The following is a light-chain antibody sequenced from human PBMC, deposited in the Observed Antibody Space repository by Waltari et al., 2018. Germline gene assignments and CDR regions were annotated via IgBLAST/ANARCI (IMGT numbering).Light chain of an antibody. CDR2: SNN. CDR1: SNNVGNQG. CDR3: SAWDSSLSARV. Sequence: QAGLTQPPSVSKDLRQTATLTCTGNSNNVGNQGAAWLQQHQGHPPKLLSYSNNIRPSGYSERFTASRSGNTASLTITGRRPEDEADYYCSAWDSSLSARVFGGGTKLTVL. J-gene: IGLJ3*02. V-gene: IGLV10-54*01.